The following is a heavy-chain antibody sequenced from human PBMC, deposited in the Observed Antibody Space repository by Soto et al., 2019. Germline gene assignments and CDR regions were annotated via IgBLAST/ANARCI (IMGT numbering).Heavy chain of an antibody. CDR1: GYTFTSYD. CDR3: ARGRGSDSSGYYSVDI. J-gene: IGHJ3*02. V-gene: IGHV1-8*01. D-gene: IGHD3-22*01. CDR2: MNPNSGNT. Sequence: ASVKVSCKASGYTFTSYDINWVRQATGQGLEWMGWMNPNSGNTGYAQKFQGRVTMTRNTSRSTAYMELSSLRSEDTAVYYCARGRGSDSSGYYSVDIWGKGTMVTVSS.